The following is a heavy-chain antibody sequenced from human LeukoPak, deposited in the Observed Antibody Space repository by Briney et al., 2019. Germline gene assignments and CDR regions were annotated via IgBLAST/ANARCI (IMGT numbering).Heavy chain of an antibody. Sequence: GASVKVSCKASGYTFTSYGISWVRQAPGQGLEWMGWISAYNGNTNYAQKLQGRVTMTTDTSTSTAYMELRSLRSDDTAVYYCARDTPVPLVDDFWSGYYPTFDPWGQGTLVTVSS. CDR1: GYTFTSYG. D-gene: IGHD3-3*01. J-gene: IGHJ5*02. V-gene: IGHV1-18*01. CDR3: ARDTPVPLVDDFWSGYYPTFDP. CDR2: ISAYNGNT.